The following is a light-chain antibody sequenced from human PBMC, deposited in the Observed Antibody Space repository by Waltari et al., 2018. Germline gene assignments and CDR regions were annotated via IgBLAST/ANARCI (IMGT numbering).Light chain of an antibody. J-gene: IGLJ3*02. CDR3: QTWGTGIRV. Sequence: QQEKGTRYWMKLNSEGTPNSGDGIPVRFSGSSAGAERYLTISSLQSEDEADYYCQTWGTGIRVFGGGTNLTVL. CDR2: LNSEGTP. V-gene: IGLV4-69*01.